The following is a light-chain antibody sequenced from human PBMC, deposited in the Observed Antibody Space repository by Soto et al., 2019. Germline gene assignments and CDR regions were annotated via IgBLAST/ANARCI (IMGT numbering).Light chain of an antibody. CDR2: EAT. J-gene: IGLJ3*02. CDR3: CSYGGTSSWV. Sequence: QSVLTQPASVSGSLGQSITISCTGTSSDIGSYNFVSWYQQRPGRAPKLMIFEATKRPSGVPPRFSASKSGNTASLTISGLRAEDEADYYCCSYGGTSSWVFGGGTKLTVL. CDR1: SSDIGSYNF. V-gene: IGLV2-23*01.